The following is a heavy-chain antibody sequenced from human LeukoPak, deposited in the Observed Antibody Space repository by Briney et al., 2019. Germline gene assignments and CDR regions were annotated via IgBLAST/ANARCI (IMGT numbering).Heavy chain of an antibody. J-gene: IGHJ4*02. V-gene: IGHV3-30*04. Sequence: GGSLRLSCAASGFTFSRYGMHWVRQAPGKGLEWVTAISYDGSNKYCADSVKGRFTISRDNSKNTLYLQMNSLRVEDTAVYYCARDSSMLRGPLVIYYFDFWGQGTLVTVSS. D-gene: IGHD3-10*01. CDR1: GFTFSRYG. CDR3: ARDSSMLRGPLVIYYFDF. CDR2: ISYDGSNK.